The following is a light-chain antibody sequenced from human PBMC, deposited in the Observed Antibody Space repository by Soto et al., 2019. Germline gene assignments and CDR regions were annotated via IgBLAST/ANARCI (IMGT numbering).Light chain of an antibody. V-gene: IGLV2-8*01. CDR1: SSDVGGYNY. CDR2: EVT. J-gene: IGLJ2*01. CDR3: AAWDDSLNGEVV. Sequence: QSALTQPPSASGSPGQSVAISCTGTSSDVGGYNYVSWYQQHPGKAPKLMIYEVTKRPSGVPDRFSGSKSGNTASLTVSGLQAEDEADYYCAAWDDSLNGEVVFGGGTKLTVL.